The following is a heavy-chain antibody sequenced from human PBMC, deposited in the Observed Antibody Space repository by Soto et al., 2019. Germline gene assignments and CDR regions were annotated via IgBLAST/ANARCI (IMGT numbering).Heavy chain of an antibody. D-gene: IGHD2-8*02. CDR2: IIPLFGTT. CDR1: GGTLNNYG. CDR3: ATDKPGGVHDPFDL. Sequence: QVQLVQSGAEVKKPGSSVKVSCKASGGTLNNYGFSWVRQAPGQGLEWMGGIIPLFGTTNYAQKIQGRVTITAEESTSTADMRLSSLGSEDTAVYYCATDKPGGVHDPFDLWGQGTMVTVSS. V-gene: IGHV1-69*12. J-gene: IGHJ3*01.